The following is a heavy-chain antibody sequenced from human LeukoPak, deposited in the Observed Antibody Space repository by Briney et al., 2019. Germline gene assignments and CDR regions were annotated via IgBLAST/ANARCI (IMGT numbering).Heavy chain of an antibody. V-gene: IGHV4-59*01. J-gene: IGHJ4*02. CDR1: GGSISSYY. Sequence: PSETLSLTCTVSGGSISSYYWSWIRQPPGKGLEWIGYIYYSGSTNYNPSLKSRVTISVDTSKNQFSLKLSSVTAADTAVYYCAGASRHFDYWGQGTLVTVSS. CDR3: AGASRHFDY. CDR2: IYYSGST.